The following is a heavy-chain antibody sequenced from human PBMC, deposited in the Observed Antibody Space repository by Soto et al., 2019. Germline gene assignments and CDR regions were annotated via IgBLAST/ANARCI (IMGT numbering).Heavy chain of an antibody. J-gene: IGHJ4*02. CDR3: VASGLSFDY. Sequence: QVQLLESGGGVVQPGSSLRLSCAASGFTFSSYAMPWVRQAPGKGLEGVAVISNDGSKKNYADSVKGRFTISRDNSKNTLDLQMNSLRAEDTAVFYCVASGLSFDYWGQGTLVTVSS. CDR1: GFTFSSYA. V-gene: IGHV3-30-3*01. CDR2: ISNDGSKK. D-gene: IGHD3-16*02.